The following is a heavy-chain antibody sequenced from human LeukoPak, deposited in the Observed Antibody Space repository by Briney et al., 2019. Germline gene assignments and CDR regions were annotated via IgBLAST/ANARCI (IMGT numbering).Heavy chain of an antibody. D-gene: IGHD2-2*01. V-gene: IGHV3-21*01. CDR1: GFTFSSYS. Sequence: GGSLRLSCAASGFTFSSYSMNWVRQAPGKGLEWVSSISSSSSYIYYADSVKGRFTISRDNAKNSLYLQMNSLRAEDTAVYYCAREPSHQTSPMNWGQGTLVTVSS. CDR3: AREPSHQTSPMN. CDR2: ISSSSSYI. J-gene: IGHJ4*02.